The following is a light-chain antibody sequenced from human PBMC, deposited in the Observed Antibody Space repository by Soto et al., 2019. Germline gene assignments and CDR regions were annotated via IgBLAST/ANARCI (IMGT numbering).Light chain of an antibody. J-gene: IGKJ2*01. CDR2: GAS. V-gene: IGKV3-15*01. CDR3: QQYNNWRPYT. Sequence: EIVMTQSPATLSVSPGERATLSCRASQSVSSNLAWYQQKPGQAPRLLIYGASTRATGIPARFSGSGSGTEFTLTISSLQSEDCAVYYCQQYNNWRPYTFGQGTKLEIK. CDR1: QSVSSN.